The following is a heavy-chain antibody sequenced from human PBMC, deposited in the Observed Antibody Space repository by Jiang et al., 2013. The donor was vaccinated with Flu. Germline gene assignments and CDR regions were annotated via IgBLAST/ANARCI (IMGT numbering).Heavy chain of an antibody. Sequence: KGLEWVSAISGSGGSTYYADSVKGRFTISRDNSKNTLYLQMNSLRAEDTAVYYCAKSTTYYYDSSGYKKKDAFDIWGQGTMVTVSS. CDR2: ISGSGGST. J-gene: IGHJ3*02. D-gene: IGHD3-22*01. CDR3: AKSTTYYYDSSGYKKKDAFDI. V-gene: IGHV3-23*01.